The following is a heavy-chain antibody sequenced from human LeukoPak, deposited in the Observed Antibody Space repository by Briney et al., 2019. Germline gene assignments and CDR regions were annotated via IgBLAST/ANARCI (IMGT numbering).Heavy chain of an antibody. D-gene: IGHD2-15*01. V-gene: IGHV3-30*18. J-gene: IGHJ4*02. CDR3: AKAPGYCSGGSCYGDY. CDR1: GFTFSSYG. CDR2: MSYDGSNK. Sequence: GGSLRLSCAASGFTFSSYGMHWVRQAPGKGLEWVAVMSYDGSNKYYADSVKGRFTISRDNSKNTLYLQMNSLRAEDTAVYYCAKAPGYCSGGSCYGDYWGQGTLVTVSS.